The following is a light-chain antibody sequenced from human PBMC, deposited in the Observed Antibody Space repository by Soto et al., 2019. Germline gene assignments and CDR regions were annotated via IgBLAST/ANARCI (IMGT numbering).Light chain of an antibody. J-gene: IGLJ1*01. CDR2: GNS. CDR1: SSNIGAGYD. Sequence: QSVLTQPPSVSGAPGQRVTISCTGRSSNIGAGYDVHWYQQLPGTAPKLLIYGNSNRPSGVPDRFSGSKSGTSASLAITGLQAEDESDDYCQSYDSSLSGYVFGTGTKVTVL. V-gene: IGLV1-40*01. CDR3: QSYDSSLSGYV.